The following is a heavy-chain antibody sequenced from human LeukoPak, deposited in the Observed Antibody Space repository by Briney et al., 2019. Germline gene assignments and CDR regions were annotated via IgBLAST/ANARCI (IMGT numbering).Heavy chain of an antibody. CDR1: GGTFSSYA. J-gene: IGHJ4*02. V-gene: IGHV1-69*01. D-gene: IGHD6-13*01. CDR2: IIPIFGTA. CDR3: ARHSRAGSSSGLSSWLN. Sequence: GSSVKVSCKASGGTFSSYAISWVRQAPGQGLEWMGGIIPIFGTANYAQKFQGRVTITADESTSTAYMELSSLRSEDTAVYYCARHSRAGSSSGLSSWLNWGQGTLVTVSS.